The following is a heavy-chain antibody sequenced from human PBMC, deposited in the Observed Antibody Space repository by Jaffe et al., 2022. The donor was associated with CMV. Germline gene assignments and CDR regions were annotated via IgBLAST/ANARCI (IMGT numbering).Heavy chain of an antibody. Sequence: QVQLQESGPGLVKPSGTLSLTCAVSGGSISSSNWWSWVRQPPGKGLEWIGEIYHSGSTNYNPSLKSRVTISVDKSKNQFSLKLSSVTAADTAVYYCARDGAYYYGSGSYQYTNWFDPWGQGTLVTVSS. D-gene: IGHD3-10*01. J-gene: IGHJ5*02. CDR1: GGSISSSNW. CDR2: IYHSGST. V-gene: IGHV4-4*02. CDR3: ARDGAYYYGSGSYQYTNWFDP.